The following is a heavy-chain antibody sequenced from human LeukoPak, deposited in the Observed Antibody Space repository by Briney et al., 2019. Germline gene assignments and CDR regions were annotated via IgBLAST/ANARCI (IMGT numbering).Heavy chain of an antibody. CDR3: AKETRVDIVATPPDY. D-gene: IGHD5-12*01. CDR2: IRYDGSNK. Sequence: PGGSLRLSCAASGFTFSSYGMHWVRQAPGKGLEWVAFIRYDGSNKYYADSVKGRFTISRDNSKNTLYLQMNSLRAEDTAVYYCAKETRVDIVATPPDYWGQGTLVTVSS. CDR1: GFTFSSYG. V-gene: IGHV3-30*02. J-gene: IGHJ4*02.